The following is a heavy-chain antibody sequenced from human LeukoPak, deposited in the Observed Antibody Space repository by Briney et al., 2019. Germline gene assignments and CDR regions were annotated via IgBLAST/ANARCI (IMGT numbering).Heavy chain of an antibody. CDR2: IIPIFGTA. CDR1: GGTFSSYA. V-gene: IGHV1-69*13. Sequence: ASVKVSCKASGGTFSSYAISWVRQAPGQGLEWMGGIIPIFGTANYAQKFQGRVTITADESTSTAYMELSSLRSEDTAVYYCARDPGRYGGSPFDPWGQGTLVTVSS. J-gene: IGHJ5*02. CDR3: ARDPGRYGGSPFDP. D-gene: IGHD1-26*01.